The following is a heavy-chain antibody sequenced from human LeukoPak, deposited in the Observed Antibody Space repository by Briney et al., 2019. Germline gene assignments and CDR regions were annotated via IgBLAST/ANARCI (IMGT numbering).Heavy chain of an antibody. D-gene: IGHD6-19*01. J-gene: IGHJ3*02. CDR2: ISWNSGSI. Sequence: GGSLRLSCAASGFTFNNYAMSWVRQAPGKGLEWVSGISWNSGSIGYADSVKGRFTISRDNAKNSLYLQMNSLRVEDMALYYCASSGWFTGDAFDIWGQGTMVTVSS. CDR3: ASSGWFTGDAFDI. CDR1: GFTFNNYA. V-gene: IGHV3-9*03.